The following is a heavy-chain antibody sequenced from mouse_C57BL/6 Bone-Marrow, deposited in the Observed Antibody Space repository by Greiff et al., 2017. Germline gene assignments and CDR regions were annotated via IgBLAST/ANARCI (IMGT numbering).Heavy chain of an antibody. CDR2: INPGSGYT. D-gene: IGHD3-1*01. J-gene: IGHJ2*01. Sequence: VQLQQSGAELVRPGASVKMSCKASGYTFTSYSMHWVKQRPGQGLEWIGYINPGSGYTKYAPKFKDKATLTADKSSSTAYLQLSSLTSEDSAVYYCGRGLADYWGQGTTLTVSS. V-gene: IGHV1-4*01. CDR1: GYTFTSYS. CDR3: GRGLADY.